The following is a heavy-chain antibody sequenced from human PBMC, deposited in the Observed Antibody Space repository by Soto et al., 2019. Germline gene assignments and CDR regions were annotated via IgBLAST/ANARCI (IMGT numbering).Heavy chain of an antibody. D-gene: IGHD3-3*01. CDR3: ARDPYDFWSGYQPYGMDV. CDR2: IYYSGST. J-gene: IGHJ6*02. V-gene: IGHV4-59*01. CDR1: GGSISSYN. Sequence: QVQLQESGLGLVKPSETLSLTCTVSGGSISSYNWSWIRQPPGKGLEWIGYIYYSGSTNYNPSLKSRVTISVDTSKNQSSLKVTSVTAADTAVYYCARDPYDFWSGYQPYGMDVWGQGTTVTVSS.